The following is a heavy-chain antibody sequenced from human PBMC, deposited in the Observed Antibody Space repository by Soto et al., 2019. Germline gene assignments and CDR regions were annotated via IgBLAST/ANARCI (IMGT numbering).Heavy chain of an antibody. CDR3: ARVREQWLLRYWFDS. CDR2: IIPILGTP. D-gene: IGHD6-19*01. CDR1: GGTFNNYA. V-gene: IGHV1-69*01. Sequence: QVQLVQSGSEVKKPGSSVRVSCKASGGTFNNYAINWVRQAPGQGLEWMGGIIPILGTPNYAQKFQDRVTITVDESTRTAYMELSSLTSEDTAVYYCARVREQWLLRYWFDSWGQGTLVTVSS. J-gene: IGHJ5*01.